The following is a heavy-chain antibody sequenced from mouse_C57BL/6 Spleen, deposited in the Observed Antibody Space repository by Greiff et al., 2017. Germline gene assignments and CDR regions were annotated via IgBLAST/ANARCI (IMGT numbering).Heavy chain of an antibody. CDR1: GYAFSSSW. D-gene: IGHD2-4*01. J-gene: IGHJ4*01. V-gene: IGHV1-82*01. CDR2: IYPGDGDT. CDR3: ARDYDYDPYYSIDY. Sequence: QVQLQQSGPELVKPGASVKISCKASGYAFSSSWMNWVKQRPGKGLEWIGRIYPGDGDTNYNGKFKGKATLTADKSSSTAYMQLSSLTSEDSAVYFCARDYDYDPYYSIDYWGQGTSVTVSS.